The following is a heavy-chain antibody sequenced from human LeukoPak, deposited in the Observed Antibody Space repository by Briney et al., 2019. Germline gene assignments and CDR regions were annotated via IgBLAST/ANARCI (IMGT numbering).Heavy chain of an antibody. D-gene: IGHD3-3*01. J-gene: IGHJ6*02. CDR3: ARGDSTYYDFWSGRYYYYYGMDV. Sequence: KASETLSLTCAVYGGSFSGYYWSWIRQPPGKGLEWIGEINHSGSTNYNPSLKSRVTISVDTSKNRFSLKLSSVTAADTAVYYCARGDSTYYDFWSGRYYYYYGMDVWGQGTTVTVSS. V-gene: IGHV4-34*01. CDR2: INHSGST. CDR1: GGSFSGYY.